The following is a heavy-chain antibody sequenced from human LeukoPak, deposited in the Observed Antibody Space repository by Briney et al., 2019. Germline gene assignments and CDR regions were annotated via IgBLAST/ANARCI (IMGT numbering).Heavy chain of an antibody. CDR3: AKIGYYVFWGGYYLIPGYSYYGRDV. Sequence: ASVKVSCKASGYTFTSYDINWVRQATGQGLEWMGWMNPNSGNTGYAQKFQGRVTMTRNTSISTAYMELSSLRSEDTAVYYCAKIGYYVFWGGYYLIPGYSYYGRDVGGKGTTVTVSS. V-gene: IGHV1-8*01. J-gene: IGHJ6*04. CDR2: MNPNSGNT. CDR1: GYTFTSYD. D-gene: IGHD3-3*01.